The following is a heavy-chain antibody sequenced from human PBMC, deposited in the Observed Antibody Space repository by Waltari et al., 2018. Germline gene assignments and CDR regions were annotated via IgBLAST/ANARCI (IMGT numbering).Heavy chain of an antibody. V-gene: IGHV4-39*07. J-gene: IGHJ4*02. CDR3: ASPPPHYDFWSGYFLFDY. CDR2: IYYSGST. D-gene: IGHD3-3*01. CDR1: GGSISSSSYY. Sequence: QLQLQESGPGLVKPSETLSLTCTVSGGSISSSSYYWGWIRQPPGKGLEWIGSIYYSGSTYYNPSLKSRVTISVDTSKNQFSLKLSSVTAADTAVYYCASPPPHYDFWSGYFLFDYWGQGTLVTVSS.